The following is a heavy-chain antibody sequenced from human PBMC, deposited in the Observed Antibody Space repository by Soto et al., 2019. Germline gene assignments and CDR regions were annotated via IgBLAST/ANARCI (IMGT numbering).Heavy chain of an antibody. CDR2: ISAYNGNT. CDR3: ARDYLAPIVVVPAAMFFVS. V-gene: IGHV1-18*01. D-gene: IGHD2-2*01. CDR1: GYTFTSYG. Sequence: QVQLVQSGAEVKKPGASVKVSCKASGYTFTSYGISWVRQAPGQGLEWMGWISAYNGNTNYAQKLQGRVTMTTDTSTCTAYMELRRLRSDDTAVYYCARDYLAPIVVVPAAMFFVSLGQGTLVTVSS. J-gene: IGHJ4*02.